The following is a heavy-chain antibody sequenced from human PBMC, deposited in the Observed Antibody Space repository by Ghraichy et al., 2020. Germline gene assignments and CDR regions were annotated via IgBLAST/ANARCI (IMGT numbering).Heavy chain of an antibody. CDR3: ARGRKPTMIVVVEKNLGYFQH. V-gene: IGHV4-34*01. Sequence: SETLSLTCAVYGGSFSGYYWSWIRQPPGKGLEWIGEINHSGSTNYNPSLKSRVTISVDTSKNQFSLKLSSVTAADTAVYYCARGRKPTMIVVVEKNLGYFQHWGQGTLVTVSS. CDR1: GGSFSGYY. J-gene: IGHJ1*01. D-gene: IGHD3-22*01. CDR2: INHSGST.